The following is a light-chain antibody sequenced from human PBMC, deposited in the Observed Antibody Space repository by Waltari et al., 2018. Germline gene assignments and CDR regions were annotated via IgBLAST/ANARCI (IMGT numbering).Light chain of an antibody. V-gene: IGKV4-1*01. CDR3: QQYYSTPYS. CDR2: WAS. J-gene: IGKJ2*03. CDR1: QSVLYSSNNKNY. Sequence: DIVMTQSPDSLAVSPGERDPINGTSSQSVLYSSNNKNYLAWYQQKPGQPPKLLISWASTRESGVPDRFTGGGSGTDFTLTISSLQAEDVAVYYCQQYYSTPYSFGQGTKLEIK.